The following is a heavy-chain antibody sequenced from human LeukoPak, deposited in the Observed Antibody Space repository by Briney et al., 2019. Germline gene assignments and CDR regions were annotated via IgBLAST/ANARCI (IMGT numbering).Heavy chain of an antibody. CDR3: ARDYGDFLEYFDP. Sequence: GGSLRLSCAASGFTFSSYNMNWVRQAPGKGLEWVSSITSSSTYIYYTDSVKGRFTISRDNAKNSLYLQMNSLRAEDTAVYYCARDYGDFLEYFDPWGQGTLSPSPQ. J-gene: IGHJ5*02. CDR1: GFTFSSYN. V-gene: IGHV3-21*01. D-gene: IGHD4-17*01. CDR2: ITSSSTYI.